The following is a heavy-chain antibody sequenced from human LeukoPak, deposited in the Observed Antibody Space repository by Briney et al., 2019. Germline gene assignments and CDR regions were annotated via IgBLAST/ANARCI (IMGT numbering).Heavy chain of an antibody. CDR2: ISGSGGST. CDR3: AKTKANYDILTGYSDWPYDY. CDR1: GFTFSSYA. V-gene: IGHV3-23*01. J-gene: IGHJ4*02. Sequence: GGSLRLSCAASGFTFSSYAMSWVRQAPGKGLEWVSAISGSGGSTYYADSVKGRFTISRDNSKNTLYLQMNSLRAEDTAVYYCAKTKANYDILTGYSDWPYDYWGQGTLVTVSS. D-gene: IGHD3-9*01.